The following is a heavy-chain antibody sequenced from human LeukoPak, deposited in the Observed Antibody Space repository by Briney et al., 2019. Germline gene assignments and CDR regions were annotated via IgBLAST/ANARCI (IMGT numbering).Heavy chain of an antibody. Sequence: GGSLRLSCAASGFTFSSYAMSWVRQAPGKGLEWVSAISGSGGSTYYADSVKGRFTISRDNSKNTLYLQMNSLRAEDTAVYYCAKQGGTISGVVMVRNFDYWGQGTLVTVSS. CDR3: AKQGGTISGVVMVRNFDY. V-gene: IGHV3-23*01. CDR2: ISGSGGST. J-gene: IGHJ4*02. D-gene: IGHD3-3*01. CDR1: GFTFSSYA.